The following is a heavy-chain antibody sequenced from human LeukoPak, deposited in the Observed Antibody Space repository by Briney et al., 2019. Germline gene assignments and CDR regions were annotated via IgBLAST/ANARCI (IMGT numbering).Heavy chain of an antibody. CDR1: GGSFSGYY. J-gene: IGHJ4*02. CDR2: INHSGST. D-gene: IGHD4/OR15-4a*01. Sequence: SETLSLTCAVYGGSFSGYYWSWIRQPPGKGLEWIGEINHSGSTNYNPALKSRVTISVDTSKNQFSLKLSSVTAADTAVYYCARVFAMVIKYWGQGALVTVSS. CDR3: ARVFAMVIKY. V-gene: IGHV4-34*01.